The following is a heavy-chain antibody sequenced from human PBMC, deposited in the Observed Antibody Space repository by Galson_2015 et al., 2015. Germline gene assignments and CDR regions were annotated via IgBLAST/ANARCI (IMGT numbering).Heavy chain of an antibody. CDR2: IERKEGT. CDR3: ARNGDYALDS. Sequence: TLSLTCAVSGYSIINGHWWSWVRQSPGTGLEWIGEIERKEGTTYNPSLRGRGTISVDTSKNHLPLSLTSVTAADTALYYCARNGDYALDSWGQGTLVIVSS. J-gene: IGHJ4*02. V-gene: IGHV4-4*02. CDR1: GYSIINGHW. D-gene: IGHD4-17*01.